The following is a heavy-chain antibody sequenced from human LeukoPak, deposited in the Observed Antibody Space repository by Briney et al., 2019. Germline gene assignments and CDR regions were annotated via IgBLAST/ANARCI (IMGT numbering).Heavy chain of an antibody. CDR1: GFTFSRFW. J-gene: IGHJ4*02. D-gene: IGHD3-22*01. CDR3: ARGKGGSGYYYYFDY. Sequence: PGGSLRLSCAASGFTFSRFWMTWVRQAPGKGLEWVSSISSSSSYIYYADSVKGRFTISRDNAKNSLYLQMNSLRAEDTAVYYCARGKGGSGYYYYFDYWGQGTLVTVSS. V-gene: IGHV3-21*01. CDR2: ISSSSSYI.